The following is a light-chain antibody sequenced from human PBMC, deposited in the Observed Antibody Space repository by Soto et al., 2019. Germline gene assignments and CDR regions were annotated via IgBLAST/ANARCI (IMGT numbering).Light chain of an antibody. J-gene: IGKJ4*01. CDR2: AAS. Sequence: DIQMAQSPSSLSASLGDRVTITCRASENIRHYLNWYQQKPGKAPTLLIYAASTLQSGVPSRFSGSGSGADFTLTISSLQPEDCAIYYCQQYHTWPITFGGGTKVEIK. CDR3: QQYHTWPIT. V-gene: IGKV1-39*01. CDR1: ENIRHY.